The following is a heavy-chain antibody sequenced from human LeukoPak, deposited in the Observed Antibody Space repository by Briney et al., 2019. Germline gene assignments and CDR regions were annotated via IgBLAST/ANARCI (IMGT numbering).Heavy chain of an antibody. CDR3: ARVDTVSFYYGMDV. Sequence: ASVKVSCKASGYTFTGYYMHWVRQAPGQGLEWMGWINPNSGGTNYAQKFRGRVTMTRDTSISTAYMELRRLRSDDTAVYYCARVDTVSFYYGMDVWGQGTTVTVSS. J-gene: IGHJ6*02. CDR2: INPNSGGT. D-gene: IGHD2-2*03. V-gene: IGHV1-2*02. CDR1: GYTFTGYY.